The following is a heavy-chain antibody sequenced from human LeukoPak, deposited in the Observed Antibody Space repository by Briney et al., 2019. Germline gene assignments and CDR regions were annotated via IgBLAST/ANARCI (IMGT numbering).Heavy chain of an antibody. D-gene: IGHD4-17*01. CDR3: ARGPDYGDYQGVFDY. CDR1: GYTFTGYY. J-gene: IGHJ4*02. CDR2: INPNSGGT. V-gene: IGHV1-2*02. Sequence: SVKVSCKASGYTFTGYYMHWVRQAPGQGLEWMGWINPNSGGTNYAQKFQGRVTMTRDTSISTAYMELSRLRSDDTAVYYCARGPDYGDYQGVFDYWGQGTLVTVSS.